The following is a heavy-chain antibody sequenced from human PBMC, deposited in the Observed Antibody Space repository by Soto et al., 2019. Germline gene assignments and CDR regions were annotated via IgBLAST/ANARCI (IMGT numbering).Heavy chain of an antibody. D-gene: IGHD2-2*01. CDR1: GGSFNTYY. CDR3: AREEVGPGGDDSPWYFDL. J-gene: IGHJ2*01. CDR2: TNASGST. Sequence: QVQLQQWGAGLLKPSETLSLTCAVYGGSFNTYYWSWIRPPPGKGLEWIWETNASGSTNCNPSLKSRVTISVDTAKNQFSLKLSSVTAADKAVYYCAREEVGPGGDDSPWYFDLWGRGPLVTVSS. V-gene: IGHV4-34*01.